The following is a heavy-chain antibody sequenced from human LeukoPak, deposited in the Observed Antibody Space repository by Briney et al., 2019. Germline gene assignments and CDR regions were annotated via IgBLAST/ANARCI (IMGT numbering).Heavy chain of an antibody. CDR3: AKDWIGVWNGQSWFDP. V-gene: IGHV3-23*01. Sequence: GGSLRLSCAASGFTFSSYGMSWVRQAPGKGLEWVPAISGSGGSTYYADSVKGRFTISRDNSKNTLYLQMNSLRAEDTAVYYCAKDWIGVWNGQSWFDPWGQGTLVTVSS. CDR2: ISGSGGST. J-gene: IGHJ5*02. D-gene: IGHD1-1*01. CDR1: GFTFSSYG.